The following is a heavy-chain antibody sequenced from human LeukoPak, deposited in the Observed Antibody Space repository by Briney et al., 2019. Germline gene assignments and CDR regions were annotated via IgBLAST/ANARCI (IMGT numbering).Heavy chain of an antibody. CDR1: GFTFSSFE. J-gene: IGHJ4*02. CDR3: AKDAEIRYSNSPTQPFDY. D-gene: IGHD6-6*01. Sequence: GGSLRLSCAASGFTFSSFEMNWVRQAPGKGLEWVSYISSRGSTIYYADSVKGRFTISRDNAKNSLYLQMNSLRAEDTALYYCAKDAEIRYSNSPTQPFDYWGQGTLVTVSS. V-gene: IGHV3-48*03. CDR2: ISSRGSTI.